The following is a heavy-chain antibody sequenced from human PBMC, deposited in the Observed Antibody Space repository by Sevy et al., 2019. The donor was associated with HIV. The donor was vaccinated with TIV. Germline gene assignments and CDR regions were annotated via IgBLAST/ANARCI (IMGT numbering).Heavy chain of an antibody. V-gene: IGHV3-15*01. CDR3: TTDLGYCSGGSCYSNLGVDY. J-gene: IGHJ4*02. D-gene: IGHD2-15*01. CDR1: GFTFSNAW. Sequence: GGSLRLSCAASGFTFSNAWMSWVRQAPGKGLEWVGRIKSKTDGGTTDYAAPVKGRFTISRDDSKNTLYLQMNSLKTEDTVVYYCTTDLGYCSGGSCYSNLGVDYWGQGTLVTVSS. CDR2: IKSKTDGGTT.